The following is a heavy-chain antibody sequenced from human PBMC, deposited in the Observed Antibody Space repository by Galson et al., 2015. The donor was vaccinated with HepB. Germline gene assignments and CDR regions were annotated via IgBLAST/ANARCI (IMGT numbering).Heavy chain of an antibody. CDR1: GFTFSGST. V-gene: IGHV3-73*01. Sequence: SLRLSCAASGFTFSGSTIQWVRQASGKGLEWVGHIRSKGSNYATAYAASVKGRSTISRDNSKNTLYLQMNSLRAEDTAVYYCAKGIAGSWGQGTLVTVSS. CDR3: AKGIAGS. J-gene: IGHJ4*02. D-gene: IGHD6-13*01. CDR2: IRSKGSNYAT.